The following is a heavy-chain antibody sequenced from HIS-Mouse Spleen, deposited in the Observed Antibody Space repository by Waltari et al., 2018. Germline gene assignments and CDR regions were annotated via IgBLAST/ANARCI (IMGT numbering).Heavy chain of an antibody. CDR2: ISRSSSYK. J-gene: IGHJ4*02. D-gene: IGHD6-6*01. V-gene: IGHV3-21*01. CDR1: GFTFRRSW. CDR3: ARGSSSFPDY. Sequence: EVLLVESGGGLVKPGGSLRRSRAASGFTFRRSWRNWVRQAPGKGLGWISSISRSSSYKNYADSVKGRFTNSRNNAKNSLYLQMNSLRAEDTAVYYCARGSSSFPDYWGQGTLVTVSS.